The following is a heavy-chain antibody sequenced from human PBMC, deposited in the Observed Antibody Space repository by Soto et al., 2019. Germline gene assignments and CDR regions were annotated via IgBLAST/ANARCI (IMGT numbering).Heavy chain of an antibody. CDR3: ARRPSDGGYDLWYFDL. CDR2: IYYSGST. V-gene: IGHV4-39*01. CDR1: GGSISSSSYY. D-gene: IGHD5-12*01. J-gene: IGHJ2*01. Sequence: QLQLQESGPGLVKPSETLSLTCTVSGGSISSSSYYWGWIRQPPGKGLEWIGSIYYSGSTYYNPSLKSRVTISVDTSKNQFSLKLSSVTAADTAVYYCARRPSDGGYDLWYFDLWGRGTLVTVSS.